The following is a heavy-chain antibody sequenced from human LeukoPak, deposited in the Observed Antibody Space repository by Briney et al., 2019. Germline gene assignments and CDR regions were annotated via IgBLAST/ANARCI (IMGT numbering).Heavy chain of an antibody. CDR2: IYYSGST. CDR3: ARWSGVVVVAATPWGFDP. V-gene: IGHV4-59*01. D-gene: IGHD2-15*01. J-gene: IGHJ5*02. CDR1: GGSISSYY. Sequence: PSETLSLTCTVSGGSISSYYWSWIRQPPGKGLEWIGYIYYSGSTNYNPSLKSRVTISVDTSKNQFSLKLSSVTAADTAVYYCARWSGVVVVAATPWGFDPWGQGTLVTVSS.